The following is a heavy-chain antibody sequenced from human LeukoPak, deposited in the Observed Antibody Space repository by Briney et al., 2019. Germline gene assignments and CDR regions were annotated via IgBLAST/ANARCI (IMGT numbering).Heavy chain of an antibody. J-gene: IGHJ6*02. CDR2: IYYSGST. CDR1: GGSISSYY. D-gene: IGHD3-9*01. V-gene: IGHV4-59*01. Sequence: SETLSLTCTVSGGSISSYYWSWLRQPPGKGLEWIGYIYYSGSTNYNPSLKSRVTISVDTSKNQFSLKLSSVTAADTAVYYCARGPSRGHDILTGSTSPYYYYYYGMDVWGQGTTVTVSS. CDR3: ARGPSRGHDILTGSTSPYYYYYYGMDV.